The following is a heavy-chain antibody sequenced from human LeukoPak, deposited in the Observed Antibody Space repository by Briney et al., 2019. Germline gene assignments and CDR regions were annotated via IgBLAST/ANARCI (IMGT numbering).Heavy chain of an antibody. Sequence: PGGSLRLSCAASGFTFSNAWMSWVRQAPGKGLEWVGRIKSITDGGTTDYAAPVKGRFTISRYDSKNTLYPQMNSRKTEDTAVYYCTTNPLLVGATEWFDPWGQGTLVTVSS. V-gene: IGHV3-15*01. CDR3: TTNPLLVGATEWFDP. CDR1: GFTFSNAW. D-gene: IGHD1-26*01. CDR2: IKSITDGGTT. J-gene: IGHJ5*02.